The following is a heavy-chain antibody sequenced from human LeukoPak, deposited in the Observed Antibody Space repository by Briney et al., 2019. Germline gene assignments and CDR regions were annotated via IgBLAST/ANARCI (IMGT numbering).Heavy chain of an antibody. CDR1: GGSISSGNYY. CDR3: AREPPYYDILRGRYFDL. V-gene: IGHV4-61*02. D-gene: IGHD3-9*01. CDR2: IYTSGST. Sequence: SETLSLTCTVSGGSISSGNYYWSWIRQPAGKGLEWIGRIYTSGSTNYNPSLKSRVTMSVDTSKNQFSLKLSSVTAADTAVYYCAREPPYYDILRGRYFDLWGRGTLVTVSS. J-gene: IGHJ2*01.